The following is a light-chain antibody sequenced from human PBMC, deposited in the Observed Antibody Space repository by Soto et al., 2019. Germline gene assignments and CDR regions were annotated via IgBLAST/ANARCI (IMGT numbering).Light chain of an antibody. Sequence: EIALTQSPATLSLSPGERVTLSCRASQSVSTSLAWYQQKPGQAPRLVIYDASNRATSIPARFSGSGSGTDFTLTISSLEPEDFAVYYCQARTNWPPYTFGQGTKLEIK. V-gene: IGKV3-11*01. CDR2: DAS. CDR1: QSVSTS. CDR3: QARTNWPPYT. J-gene: IGKJ2*01.